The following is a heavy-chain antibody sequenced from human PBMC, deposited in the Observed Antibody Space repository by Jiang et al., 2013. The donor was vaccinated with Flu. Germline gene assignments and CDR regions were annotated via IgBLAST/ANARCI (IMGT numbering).Heavy chain of an antibody. D-gene: IGHD3-10*01. CDR1: GYTFTGYY. CDR3: ARARESGHYGSGRGWFDP. V-gene: IGHV1-2*04. CDR2: INPNSGGT. Sequence: GAEVKKPGASVKVSCKASGYTFTGYYMHWVRQAPGQGLEWMGWINPNSGGTNYAQKFQGWVTMTRGTSISTAYMELSRLRSDDTAVYYCARARESGHYGSGRGWFDPWGQGTLVTVSS. J-gene: IGHJ5*02.